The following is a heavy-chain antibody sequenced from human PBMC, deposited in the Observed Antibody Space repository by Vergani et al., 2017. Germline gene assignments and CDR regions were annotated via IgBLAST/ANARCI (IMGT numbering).Heavy chain of an antibody. CDR2: ISYDGSNK. CDR1: GFTFSSYA. D-gene: IGHD2-2*02. V-gene: IGHV3-30-3*01. CDR3: ARAPSSLLHRAGYFQH. J-gene: IGHJ1*01. Sequence: QVQLVESGGGVVQPGRSLRLSCAASGFTFSSYAMHWVRQAPGKGLEWVAVISYDGSNKYYADSVKGRFTISRDNSKNTLYLQMNSLRAEDTAVYYCARAPSSLLHRAGYFQHWGQGTLVTVSS.